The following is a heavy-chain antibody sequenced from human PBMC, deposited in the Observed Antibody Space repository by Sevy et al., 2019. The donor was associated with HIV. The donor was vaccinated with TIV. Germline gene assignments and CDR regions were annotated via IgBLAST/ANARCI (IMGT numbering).Heavy chain of an antibody. V-gene: IGHV3-74*01. D-gene: IGHD3-22*01. CDR2: MNQDGNII. J-gene: IGHJ4*02. Sequence: GGSLRLSCVASDLRNYWMHWVRQVPGKSLVWVSRMNQDGNIINYADSVKGRFIISRDNARNTLYLQMNSLRADDTAVYYCVRDFNGYSDYWGQGTLVTVS. CDR1: DLRNYW. CDR3: VRDFNGYSDY.